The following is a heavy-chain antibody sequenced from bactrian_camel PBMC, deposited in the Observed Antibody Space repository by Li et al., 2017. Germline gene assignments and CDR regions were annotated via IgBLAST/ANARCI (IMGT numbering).Heavy chain of an antibody. J-gene: IGHJ6*01. V-gene: IGHV3S42*01. CDR1: GYSYSTYC. CDR3: AADSSFRCRGLFISLFQSSFSY. CDR2: IDKLDGRR. D-gene: IGHD3*01. Sequence: EVQLVESGGGSVQVGGSLNLSCVATPGYSYSTYCMAWFRQGPGKEREGVAFIDKLDGRRGNGDSVKGRFTISKDNTKKTLYLQMVSLKPEDSGVYYCAADSSFRCRGLFISLFQSSFSYWGQGTQVTVS.